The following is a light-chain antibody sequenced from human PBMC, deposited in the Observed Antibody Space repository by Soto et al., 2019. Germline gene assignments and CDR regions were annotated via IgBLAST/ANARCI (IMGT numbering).Light chain of an antibody. CDR3: ASWYDGLNVVV. V-gene: IGLV1-36*01. Sequence: QSVLKQPPSVAEAPWQRVTISCSGSSSDIGNYGVNWYQQYPGKATKLLFYYDDRLPSGVSDLFSGSKSGTSDSLAISGLKSEDGADDYCASWYDGLNVVVFCGGTKLTV. J-gene: IGLJ2*01. CDR1: SSDIGNYG. CDR2: YDD.